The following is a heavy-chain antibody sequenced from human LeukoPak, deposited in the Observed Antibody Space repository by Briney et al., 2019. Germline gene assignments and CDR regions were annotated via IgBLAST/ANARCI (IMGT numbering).Heavy chain of an antibody. D-gene: IGHD3-22*01. CDR3: ARADYYDSSEYDY. CDR1: GFTFSNYA. CDR2: ISSNGDST. Sequence: PGGSLRLSCAASGFTFSNYAISWVRQAPGKGLEYVSAISSNGDSTYYANSVKGRFTISRDNSKNTLYLQMGSLRAEDTAVYYCARADYYDSSEYDYWGQGTLVTVSS. J-gene: IGHJ4*02. V-gene: IGHV3-64*01.